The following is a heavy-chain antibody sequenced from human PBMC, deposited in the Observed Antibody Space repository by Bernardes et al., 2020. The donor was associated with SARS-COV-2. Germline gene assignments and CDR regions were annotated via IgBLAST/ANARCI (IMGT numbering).Heavy chain of an antibody. D-gene: IGHD2-15*01. Sequence: GGSLRLPCAASGFTFSSYAMHWVRQAPGKGLEWVAVISYDGSNKYYADSVKGRFTISRDNSKNTLYLQMNSLRAEDTAVYYCARDTLGYCSGGSCAGYFDYWGQGTLVTVSS. CDR3: ARDTLGYCSGGSCAGYFDY. CDR1: GFTFSSYA. V-gene: IGHV3-30-3*01. J-gene: IGHJ4*02. CDR2: ISYDGSNK.